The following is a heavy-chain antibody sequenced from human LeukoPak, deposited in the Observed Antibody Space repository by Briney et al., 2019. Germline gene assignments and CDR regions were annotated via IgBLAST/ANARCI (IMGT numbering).Heavy chain of an antibody. D-gene: IGHD6-13*01. CDR2: INHSGST. V-gene: IGHV4-34*01. CDR3: ARGPPQLSPYYFDY. J-gene: IGHJ4*02. CDR1: GGSISGYY. Sequence: SETLSLTCTVSGGSISGYYWSWIRQPPGKGLEWIGEINHSGSTNYNPSLKSRVTISVDTSKNQFSLKLSSVTAADTAVYYCARGPPQLSPYYFDYWGQGTLVTVSS.